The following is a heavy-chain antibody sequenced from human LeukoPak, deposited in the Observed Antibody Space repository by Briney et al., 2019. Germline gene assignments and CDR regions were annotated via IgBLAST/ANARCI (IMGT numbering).Heavy chain of an antibody. CDR3: ARDRESSSKGHFDY. V-gene: IGHV3-30-3*01. CDR2: ISYDGSNK. Sequence: PGGALRLSCAASGFTFRSYAMHWGRQAPGKGLEWVAVISYDGSNKYYADSVKGRFTISRDNSKNTLYLQMNSLRAEDTAVYYCARDRESSSKGHFDYWGQGTLVTVSS. CDR1: GFTFRSYA. J-gene: IGHJ4*02. D-gene: IGHD2-15*01.